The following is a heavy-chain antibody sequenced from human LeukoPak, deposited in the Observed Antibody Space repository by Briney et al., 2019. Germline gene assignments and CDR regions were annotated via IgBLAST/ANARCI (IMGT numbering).Heavy chain of an antibody. J-gene: IGHJ4*02. D-gene: IGHD1-26*01. V-gene: IGHV4-38-2*02. Sequence: NPSETLSLTCTVSGYSISSGYYWGWIRQPPGKGLEWIGSIYHSGSTYYNPSLKSRVTISVDTSKNQFSLKLSSVTAADTAVYYCARHDTVVGATTGYWGQGTLVTVSS. CDR3: ARHDTVVGATTGY. CDR1: GYSISSGYY. CDR2: IYHSGST.